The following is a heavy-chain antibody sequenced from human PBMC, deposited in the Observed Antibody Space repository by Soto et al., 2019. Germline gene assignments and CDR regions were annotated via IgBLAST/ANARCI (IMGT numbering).Heavy chain of an antibody. J-gene: IGHJ3*02. D-gene: IGHD2-2*01. V-gene: IGHV3-23*01. CDR3: AKGYCSSTSCLRYAFDI. CDR2: ISGSGGST. Sequence: PGGSLRLSCAASGFTFSSYAMSWVRQAPGKGLEWVSAISGSGGSTYYADSVKGRFTISRGNSKNTLYLQMNSLRAEDTAVYYCAKGYCSSTSCLRYAFDIWGQGTMVTVSS. CDR1: GFTFSSYA.